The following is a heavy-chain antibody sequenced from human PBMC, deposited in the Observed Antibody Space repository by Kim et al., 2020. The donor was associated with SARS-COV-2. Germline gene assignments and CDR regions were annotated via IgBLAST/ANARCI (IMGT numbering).Heavy chain of an antibody. D-gene: IGHD3-9*01. V-gene: IGHV4-59*11. CDR1: GGSISDHY. Sequence: SETLSLTCSVSGGSISDHYWSWIRQPPGKGMQWIGYIYYRGYTNYNPSLQSRVTISVDTSKTFFSLKLRSVTAADTAMYFCARGDSFVDVASWGQGTLVT. CDR2: IYYRGYT. CDR3: ARGDSFVDVAS. J-gene: IGHJ5*02.